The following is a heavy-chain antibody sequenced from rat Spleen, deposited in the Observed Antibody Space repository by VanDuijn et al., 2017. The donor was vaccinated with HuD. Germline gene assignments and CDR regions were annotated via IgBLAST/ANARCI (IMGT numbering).Heavy chain of an antibody. D-gene: IGHD1-12*02. CDR3: ARQRFDVTYYNHFDY. Sequence: EVQLVESGGGLVQPGGSLKLSCVASGFTFNNYWMTWIRQAPKKGLEWVASISYEGSSTYYGDSVKGRFTISRDNAKSTLYLQMDSLRSEDTATYYCARQRFDVTYYNHFDYWAQGFMVTVSS. CDR2: ISYEGSST. J-gene: IGHJ2*01. V-gene: IGHV5-22*01. CDR1: GFTFNNYW.